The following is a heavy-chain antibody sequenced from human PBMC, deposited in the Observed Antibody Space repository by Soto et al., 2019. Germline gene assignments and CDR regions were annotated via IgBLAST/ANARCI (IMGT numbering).Heavy chain of an antibody. CDR3: AKKALFVRAGPSDRFDP. V-gene: IGHV3-23*01. CDR2: ISGSGSSA. D-gene: IGHD2-8*01. CDR1: GFTFSSYA. Sequence: EVQLLESGGGFVQPGGSLRLSCAASGFTFSSYAMSWVRQVPGKGMEWVPGISGSGSSAYYGDSVQGRFTISRDNYKNTLYLDMNSLRVEDTAVYYCAKKALFVRAGPSDRFDPWGQGTLVTVSP. J-gene: IGHJ5*02.